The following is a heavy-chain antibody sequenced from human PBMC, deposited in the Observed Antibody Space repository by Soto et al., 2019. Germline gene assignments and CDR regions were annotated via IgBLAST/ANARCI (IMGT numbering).Heavy chain of an antibody. CDR3: CSPKPSYATSLYYFDN. J-gene: IGHJ4*02. D-gene: IGHD2-2*01. CDR1: GLSFGIYT. CDR2: IRGEAYGGTT. V-gene: IGHV3-49*03. Sequence: PGGSLRLSCSASGLSFGIYTISWFRQAPGKGLEWVGFIRGEAYGGTTEYAASVKGRFTISRDDSKGIAYLQMNSLKTEDTAVYYCCSPKPSYATSLYYFDNWGQGTLVTSPQ.